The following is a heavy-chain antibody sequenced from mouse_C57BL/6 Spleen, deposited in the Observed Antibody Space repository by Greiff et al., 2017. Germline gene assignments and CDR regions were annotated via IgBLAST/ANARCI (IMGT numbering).Heavy chain of an antibody. CDR1: GFSLTSYG. D-gene: IGHD2-4*01. CDR3: AISITAGYFDV. V-gene: IGHV2-5*01. Sequence: VNLVESGPGLVQPSQSLSITCTVSGFSLTSYGVHWVRQSPGKGLEWLGVIWRGGSTDYNAAFMSRLSITKDNSKSQVFFKMNSLQADDTAIYYCAISITAGYFDVWGTGTTVTVSS. J-gene: IGHJ1*03. CDR2: IWRGGST.